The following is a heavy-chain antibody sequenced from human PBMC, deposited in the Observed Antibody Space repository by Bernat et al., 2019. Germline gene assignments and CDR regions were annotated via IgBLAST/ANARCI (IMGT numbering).Heavy chain of an antibody. CDR2: IWYDGSNK. D-gene: IGHD3-10*01. Sequence: VQLVESGGGVVQPGRSLRLSCAASGFTFSSYGMHWVRQAPGKGLEWVAVIWYDGSNKYYADSVKGRFTISRDNSKNTLYLQMNSLRAEDTAVYYCEGGGPMVRGVMYYYYGMDVWGQGTTVTVSS. CDR3: EGGGPMVRGVMYYYYGMDV. V-gene: IGHV3-33*01. CDR1: GFTFSSYG. J-gene: IGHJ6*02.